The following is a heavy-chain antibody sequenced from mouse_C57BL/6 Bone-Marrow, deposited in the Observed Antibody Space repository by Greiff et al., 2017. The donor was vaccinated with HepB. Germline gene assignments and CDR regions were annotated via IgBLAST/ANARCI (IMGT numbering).Heavy chain of an antibody. D-gene: IGHD1-1*01. CDR1: GFNIKDDY. CDR2: IDPENGDT. CDR3: TSYYGSSYYYAIDY. Sequence: VQLQQSGAELVRPGASVKLSCTASGFNIKDDYMHWVKQRPEQGLEWIGWIDPENGDTEYASKFQGKATITADTSSNTAYLQLSSLTSEDTAVYYCTSYYGSSYYYAIDYWGQGTSVTVSS. J-gene: IGHJ4*01. V-gene: IGHV14-4*01.